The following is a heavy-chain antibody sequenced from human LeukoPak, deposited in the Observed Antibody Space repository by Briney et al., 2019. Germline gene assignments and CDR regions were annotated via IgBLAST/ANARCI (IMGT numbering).Heavy chain of an antibody. D-gene: IGHD2-2*01. CDR1: GFTFSSYA. CDR2: ISSNGGST. V-gene: IGHV3-64D*06. Sequence: GGSLRLSCSASGFTFSSYAMHWVRQAPGKGLEYVSAISSNGGSTYYADSVKGRFTISRDNSKNTLYLQMSSLRAEDTAAYYCVKDGDIVVVPAAMGPFDYWGQGTLVTVSS. CDR3: VKDGDIVVVPAAMGPFDY. J-gene: IGHJ4*02.